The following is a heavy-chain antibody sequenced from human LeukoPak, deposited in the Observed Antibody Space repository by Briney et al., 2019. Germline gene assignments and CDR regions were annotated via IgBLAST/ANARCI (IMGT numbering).Heavy chain of an antibody. CDR2: IRGSGGST. Sequence: GGSLRLSCAASGFTFSTYTMSWVRQAPGKGLEWVAAIRGSGGSTYYADSVKGRFTISRDNSKNTLYLQMNSLRAEDTAVYYCANAYYGMDVWGQGTTVTVSS. CDR3: ANAYYGMDV. J-gene: IGHJ6*02. V-gene: IGHV3-23*01. CDR1: GFTFSTYT.